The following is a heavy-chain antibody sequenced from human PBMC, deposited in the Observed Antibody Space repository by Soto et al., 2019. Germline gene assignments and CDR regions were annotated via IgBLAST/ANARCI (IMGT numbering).Heavy chain of an antibody. CDR2: IIPILDVA. Sequence: QLVQSGAEVKRPGSSVKVSCKASGGDFLGYTISWVRQVPGQGPEWMGTIIPILDVAKNAQKFQGRVAITADKATSTVYMELRSLRSDDTAVYYCAQMWFGELWHGMDVWGQGTTITVSS. CDR3: AQMWFGELWHGMDV. J-gene: IGHJ6*02. D-gene: IGHD3-10*01. V-gene: IGHV1-69*02. CDR1: GGDFLGYT.